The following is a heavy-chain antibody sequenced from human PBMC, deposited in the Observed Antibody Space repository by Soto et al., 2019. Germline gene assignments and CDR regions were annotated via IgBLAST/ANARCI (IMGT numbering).Heavy chain of an antibody. V-gene: IGHV1-69*06. CDR1: GGIFSSTT. CDR2: LIPLFGTA. J-gene: IGHJ4*02. Sequence: QVYLVQSGAEVKKPGSSVKISCKASGGIFSSTTINWVRQAAGQGLEWMGGLIPLFGTAHYAEKFQGRVTITADKSDKPEYMEWTSLSSEDTAVYYCASKAACGGACYAFDSWGQGTLVTVSS. D-gene: IGHD2-21*02. CDR3: ASKAACGGACYAFDS.